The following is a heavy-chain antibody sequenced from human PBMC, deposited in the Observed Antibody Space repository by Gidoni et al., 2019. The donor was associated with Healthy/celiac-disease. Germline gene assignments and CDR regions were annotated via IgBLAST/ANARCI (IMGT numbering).Heavy chain of an antibody. CDR3: ARDGDIVVVPAAPRYGMDV. D-gene: IGHD2-2*01. CDR2: INHSGST. V-gene: IGHV4-34*01. CDR1: GGSFSGYS. Sequence: QVQLQQWGAGLLKPSETLSLTCAVYGGSFSGYSWSWIRQPPGKGLEWIGEINHSGSTNYNPSLKSRVTISVDTSKNQFSLKLSSVTAADTAVYYCARDGDIVVVPAAPRYGMDVWGQGTTVTVSS. J-gene: IGHJ6*02.